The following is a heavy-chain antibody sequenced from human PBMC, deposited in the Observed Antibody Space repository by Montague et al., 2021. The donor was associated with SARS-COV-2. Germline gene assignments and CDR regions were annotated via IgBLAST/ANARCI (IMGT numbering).Heavy chain of an antibody. CDR3: AHVGMACSGGSCYPKIKDWYSDL. CDR1: GFSLSTSGVG. J-gene: IGHJ2*01. V-gene: IGHV2-5*05. Sequence: PALVKPTQTLTLTCTFSGFSLSTSGVGVGWIRQPPGKALEWLALIYWDDDNRYGPSRKSRPTIPKTTSKNQVVLTMTNMDPVDTATYYCAHVGMACSGGSCYPKIKDWYSDLWGRGTLVTVSS. D-gene: IGHD2-15*01. CDR2: IYWDDDN.